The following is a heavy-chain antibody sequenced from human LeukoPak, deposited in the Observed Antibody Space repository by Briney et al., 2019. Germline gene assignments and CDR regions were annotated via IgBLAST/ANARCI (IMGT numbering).Heavy chain of an antibody. CDR3: ARDYNRNDFYGDYRYLQH. D-gene: IGHD4-17*01. J-gene: IGHJ1*01. CDR2: IYHSGST. CDR1: GYSISSGYC. V-gene: IGHV4-38-2*02. Sequence: SETLSLTCTVSGYSISSGYCWGWIRQSPGKGLEWIGSIYHSGSTYYNPSLKSRVTISVDTSKNQFSLKLSSVTAADAAVYYCARDYNRNDFYGDYRYLQHWGQGTLVTVSS.